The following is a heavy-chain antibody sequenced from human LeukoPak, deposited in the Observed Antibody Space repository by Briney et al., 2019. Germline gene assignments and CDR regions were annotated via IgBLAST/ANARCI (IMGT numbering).Heavy chain of an antibody. Sequence: SETLSLTCTVSGGSISSSSYYWGWIRQPPGKGLEWIGSIYYSGSTYYNPSLKSRVTISVDTSKNQFSLKLSSVTAADTAVYYCAREGGSGSHWGQGPLVTVSS. D-gene: IGHD3-10*01. CDR1: GGSISSSSYY. V-gene: IGHV4-39*07. J-gene: IGHJ4*02. CDR2: IYYSGST. CDR3: AREGGSGSH.